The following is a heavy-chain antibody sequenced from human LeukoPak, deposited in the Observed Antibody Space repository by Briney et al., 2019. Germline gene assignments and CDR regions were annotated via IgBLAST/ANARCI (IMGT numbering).Heavy chain of an antibody. V-gene: IGHV1-2*04. Sequence: ASVKVSCKASGYTFTGYYVHWVRQAPGQGLEWMGWVNPNNGGTNYAQKFQGWVTMTRDTSISTAYMELSRLRSDDTAVYYCATTSGYFYYWGQGTLVTVSS. D-gene: IGHD1-26*01. CDR1: GYTFTGYY. J-gene: IGHJ4*02. CDR2: VNPNNGGT. CDR3: ATTSGYFYY.